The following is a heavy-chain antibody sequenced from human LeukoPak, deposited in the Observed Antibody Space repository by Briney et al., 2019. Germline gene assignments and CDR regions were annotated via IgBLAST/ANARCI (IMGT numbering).Heavy chain of an antibody. J-gene: IGHJ4*02. CDR2: IRPGGDGP. V-gene: IGHV1-46*01. Sequence: ASVKVSCKVSGYTLTELSMFWVRQAPGQGLEWLGIIRPGGDGPSYAQKFQGRVTMTRDMSTSTVYMELSSLTSDDTAVYYCGRDPTYRNYFDSWGQGTLVTVSS. D-gene: IGHD1-1*01. CDR1: GYTLTELS. CDR3: GRDPTYRNYFDS.